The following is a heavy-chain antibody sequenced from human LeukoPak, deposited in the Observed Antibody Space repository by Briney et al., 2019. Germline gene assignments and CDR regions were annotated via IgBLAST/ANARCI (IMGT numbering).Heavy chain of an antibody. CDR3: ARDLSPVVRASPMGY. CDR2: ITYDGYYK. V-gene: IGHV3-30*03. J-gene: IGHJ4*02. CDR1: GFTITSYG. D-gene: IGHD3-10*01. Sequence: LSGGSLRLSCAASGFTITSYGMHWVRQAPGKGLEWVALITYDGYYKYYSDSVKGRFTISSDTSKNTMYLQMNSLRAEDTAVYYCARDLSPVVRASPMGYWGQGTLVTVSS.